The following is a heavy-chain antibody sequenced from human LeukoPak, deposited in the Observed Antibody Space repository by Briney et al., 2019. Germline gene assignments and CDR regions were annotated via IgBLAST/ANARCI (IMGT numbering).Heavy chain of an antibody. D-gene: IGHD5-24*01. V-gene: IGHV4-34*01. Sequence: PSETLSRTCAVYGGSFSGYYWSWIRQPPGKGLEWIGEINHSGSTNYNPSLKSRVTISVDTSKNQFSLKLSSVTAADTAVYYCARESNSPLDYWGQGTLVTVSS. CDR3: ARESNSPLDY. J-gene: IGHJ4*02. CDR2: INHSGST. CDR1: GGSFSGYY.